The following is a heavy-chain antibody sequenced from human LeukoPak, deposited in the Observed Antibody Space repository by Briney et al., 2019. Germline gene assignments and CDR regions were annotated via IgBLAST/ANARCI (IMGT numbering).Heavy chain of an antibody. CDR1: GFSFSNYG. J-gene: IGHJ4*02. Sequence: PGGSLRLSCAASGFSFSNYGMHWVRHAPGKGLELVAFIRYDGSNKYYADSVKGRFTISRDNSKNTLYLQMNSLRAEDTAVYYCAKDRPSYFDYWGQGTLVTVSS. CDR3: AKDRPSYFDY. V-gene: IGHV3-30*02. CDR2: IRYDGSNK.